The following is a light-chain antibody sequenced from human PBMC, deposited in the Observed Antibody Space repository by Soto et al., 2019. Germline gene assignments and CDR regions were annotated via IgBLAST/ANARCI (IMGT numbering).Light chain of an antibody. V-gene: IGKV1-33*01. CDR1: QTISIW. CDR3: QQYDNLPLT. J-gene: IGKJ4*01. Sequence: DIQMTQSPSTLSASVGDRVTITCRARQTISIWLAWYQQKPGKAPKLLIYDASNLETGVPSRFSGSGSGTDFTFTISSLQPEDIATYYCQQYDNLPLTFGGGTKVDI. CDR2: DAS.